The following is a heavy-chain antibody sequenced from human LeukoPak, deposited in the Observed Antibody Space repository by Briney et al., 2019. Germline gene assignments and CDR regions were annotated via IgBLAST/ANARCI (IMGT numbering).Heavy chain of an antibody. J-gene: IGHJ4*02. V-gene: IGHV4-34*01. CDR3: AREYYYDSSGYYYQDY. CDR1: GFTFSSYG. Sequence: PGGSLRLSCAASGFTFSSYGMHWVRQPPGKGLEWIGEINHSGSTNCNPSLKSRVTMSVDTSKNQFSLKLSSVTAADTAVYYCAREYYYDSSGYYYQDYWGQGTLVTVSS. D-gene: IGHD3-22*01. CDR2: INHSGST.